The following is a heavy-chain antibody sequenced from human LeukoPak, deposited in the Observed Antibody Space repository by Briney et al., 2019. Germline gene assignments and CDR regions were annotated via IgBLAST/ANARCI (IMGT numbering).Heavy chain of an antibody. Sequence: SETLSLTRAVYGGSFSGYYWSWIRQPPGKGPEWIGEINHSGSTNYNPSLKSRVTISVVTSKNQFSLKLSSVTAADAAVYYCARTHTVTTSCLDYWGQGTLVTVSS. D-gene: IGHD4-17*01. V-gene: IGHV4-34*01. CDR2: INHSGST. J-gene: IGHJ4*02. CDR3: ARTHTVTTSCLDY. CDR1: GGSFSGYY.